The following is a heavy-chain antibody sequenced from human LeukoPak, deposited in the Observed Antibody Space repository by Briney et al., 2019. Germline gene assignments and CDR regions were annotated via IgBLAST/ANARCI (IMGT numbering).Heavy chain of an antibody. J-gene: IGHJ4*02. CDR3: AGSRYCSGGTCYATFDY. Sequence: SETLSLTCTVSGGSISSSYWSWIRQPAGKGLEYIGRIYTSGSTNYNPSLKSRVTMSVDTSKNHFSLKLSSVTAADTALYYCAGSRYCSGGTCYATFDYWGQGTLVTVSS. CDR1: GGSISSSY. D-gene: IGHD2-15*01. CDR2: IYTSGST. V-gene: IGHV4-4*07.